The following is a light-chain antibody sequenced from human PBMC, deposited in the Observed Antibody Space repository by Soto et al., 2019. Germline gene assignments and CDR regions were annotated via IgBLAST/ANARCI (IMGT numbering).Light chain of an antibody. V-gene: IGKV2D-29*01. CDR1: QTLLRSDGKTY. Sequence: DIVMTQTPISLSVTPGQPASISCKSSQTLLRSDGKTYLYWYLQKPGQPPQLLISEVANRFSGVPEKLSGGGSGTDFPLKISRVEDEDVGVYYCMQSVRLPYTFGQGTKQEIK. J-gene: IGKJ2*01. CDR2: EVA. CDR3: MQSVRLPYT.